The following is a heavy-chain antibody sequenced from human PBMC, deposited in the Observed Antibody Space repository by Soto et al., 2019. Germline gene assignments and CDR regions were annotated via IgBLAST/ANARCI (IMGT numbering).Heavy chain of an antibody. J-gene: IGHJ4*02. V-gene: IGHV5-51*01. CDR1: GYSFTSYW. Sequence: EVQLVQSGAEVKKPGESLKISCKGSGYSFTSYWIGWMRQMPGKGLEWMGIIYPGDTDTRYSPSFQGQVTITAVKSISAACLQWSSLKASDTAMYYCARQGGYSYGYAPIDYWGQGTLVTVSS. CDR2: IYPGDTDT. CDR3: ARQGGYSYGYAPIDY. D-gene: IGHD5-18*01.